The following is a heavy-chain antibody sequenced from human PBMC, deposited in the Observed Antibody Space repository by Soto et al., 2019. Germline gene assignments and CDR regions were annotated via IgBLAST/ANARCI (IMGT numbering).Heavy chain of an antibody. V-gene: IGHV4-59*01. CDR1: GGSISGYY. CDR2: IYSSGSSGST. D-gene: IGHD6-6*01. J-gene: IGHJ4*02. CDR3: AREGYSSSHFDY. Sequence: SETLSLTCTVSGGSISGYYWSWIRQPPGKGLEWIGYIYSSGSSGSTNYNPSVKSRVTISVDTSNIQFSLKLSSVTVADTAVYYCAREGYSSSHFDYWGQGTLVTVSS.